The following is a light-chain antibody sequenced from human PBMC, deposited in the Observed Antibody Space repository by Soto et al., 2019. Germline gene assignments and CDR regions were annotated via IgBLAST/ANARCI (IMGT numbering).Light chain of an antibody. V-gene: IGKV3-11*01. CDR1: PSVTNY. Sequence: PGERATLSCRASPSVTNYLAWYQQKPGQAPRLLIYGAFNRATGIPARFRGSGSGTDFTLTISSLEPEDFAVYYCQQRNIWPPVTFGQGTRLEI. CDR3: QQRNIWPPVT. CDR2: GAF. J-gene: IGKJ5*01.